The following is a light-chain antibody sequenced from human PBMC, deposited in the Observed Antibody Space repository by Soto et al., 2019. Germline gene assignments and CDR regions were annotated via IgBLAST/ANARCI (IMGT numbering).Light chain of an antibody. CDR1: SSDVGSYNL. CDR2: EGS. Sequence: QSALTQPASVSGSPGQSITISCTGTSSDVGSYNLVSWYQQHPGKAPKLMTYEGSKRPSGVSNRFSGSKSGNTASLTISGLQAEDEADYYCCSYAGSSTYVFGTGTKLT. J-gene: IGLJ1*01. V-gene: IGLV2-23*01. CDR3: CSYAGSSTYV.